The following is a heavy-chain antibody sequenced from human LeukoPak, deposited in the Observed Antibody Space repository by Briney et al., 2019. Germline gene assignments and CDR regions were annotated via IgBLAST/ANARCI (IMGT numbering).Heavy chain of an antibody. Sequence: SETLSLTCTVSGYSISSGYYWGWIRQPPGKGLEWIGSIYHSGSTYYNPSLKSRVTISVDTSKNRFSLKLSSVTAADTAVYYCARDSTYCSSTSCYKDFDYWGQGTLVTVSS. D-gene: IGHD2-2*02. CDR3: ARDSTYCSSTSCYKDFDY. CDR2: IYHSGST. CDR1: GYSISSGYY. J-gene: IGHJ4*02. V-gene: IGHV4-38-2*02.